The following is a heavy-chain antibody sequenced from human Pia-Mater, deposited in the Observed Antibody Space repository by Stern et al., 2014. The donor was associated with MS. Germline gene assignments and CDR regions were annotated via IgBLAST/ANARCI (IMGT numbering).Heavy chain of an antibody. Sequence: QVQLVQSGSELKKTGASVKVSCKTSGYTFNNYAINWVRQAPGQGLESMGYINPNTGKPRYAQGFTGRFVFSLATSVSTAYLQISSLEVDDTATYYCARRYNWNWEAHWFDSWGQGTLVTVSS. CDR1: GYTFNNYA. V-gene: IGHV7-4-1*02. CDR3: ARRYNWNWEAHWFDS. D-gene: IGHD1-7*01. CDR2: INPNTGKP. J-gene: IGHJ5*01.